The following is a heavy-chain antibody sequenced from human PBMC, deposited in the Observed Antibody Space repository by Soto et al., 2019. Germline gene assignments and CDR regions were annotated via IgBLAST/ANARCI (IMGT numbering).Heavy chain of an antibody. CDR3: ARAIAAAGGTYLLSYYYYGMDV. V-gene: IGHV3-53*01. Sequence: EVQLVESGGGLIQPGGSLRLSCAASGFTVSSNYMSWVRQAPGKGLEWVSVIYSGGSTYYADSVKGRFTISRDNSKNTLYLQMNSLRAEDTAVYYCARAIAAAGGTYLLSYYYYGMDVWGQGTTVTVSS. J-gene: IGHJ6*02. CDR2: IYSGGST. CDR1: GFTVSSNY. D-gene: IGHD6-13*01.